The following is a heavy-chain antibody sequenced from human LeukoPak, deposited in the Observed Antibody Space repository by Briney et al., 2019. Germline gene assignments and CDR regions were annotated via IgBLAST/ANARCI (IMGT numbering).Heavy chain of an antibody. CDR2: INPNSGGT. CDR1: GYTFTGYY. Sequence: ASVKVSCKASGYTFTGYYMHWVRQAPGQGLEWMGWINPNSGGTNYAQKFQGRVTMTRDTSISTACMELSRLRSDDTAVYYCARDGDVVVPAAIRPGAPYYYYGMDVWGQGTTVTVSS. J-gene: IGHJ6*02. D-gene: IGHD2-2*01. V-gene: IGHV1-2*02. CDR3: ARDGDVVVPAAIRPGAPYYYYGMDV.